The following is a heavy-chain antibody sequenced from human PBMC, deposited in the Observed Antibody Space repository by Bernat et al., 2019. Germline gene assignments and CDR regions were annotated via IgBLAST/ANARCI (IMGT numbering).Heavy chain of an antibody. CDR1: GFTFSSYA. CDR2: ISFDGNNK. V-gene: IGHV3-30-3*01. D-gene: IGHD2-15*01. Sequence: VQLLESGGGLVQPGGSLRLSCAASGFTFSSYAMSWVRQAPGKGLEWVAVISFDGNNKYYADSVKGRFTISRDNSKSTLFLQMNSLRAEDTAVYYCARGPPQYCSGDGCYLGLDYWGQGTLVTVSS. J-gene: IGHJ4*02. CDR3: ARGPPQYCSGDGCYLGLDY.